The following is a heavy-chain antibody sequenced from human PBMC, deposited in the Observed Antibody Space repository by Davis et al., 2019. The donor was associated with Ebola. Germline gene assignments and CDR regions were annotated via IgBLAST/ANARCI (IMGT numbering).Heavy chain of an antibody. Sequence: PGGSLRLSCAASGFNFSDYWMHWVRHVPGKGPVWLSLIKSDDTIKDYADFVKGRFTISRDNAKNSLYLEMNSLRAEDTAVYYCATWARAYYYYGMDVWGQGTTVTVSS. CDR1: GFNFSDYW. V-gene: IGHV3-74*01. CDR2: IKSDDTIK. CDR3: ATWARAYYYYGMDV. D-gene: IGHD1-26*01. J-gene: IGHJ6*02.